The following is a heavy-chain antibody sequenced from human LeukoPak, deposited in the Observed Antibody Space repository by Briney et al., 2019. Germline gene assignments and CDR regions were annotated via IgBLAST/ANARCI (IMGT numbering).Heavy chain of an antibody. Sequence: PSETLSLTCTVSGGSISSSSYYWGWIRQPPGKGLEWIGSIYYSGSTYYNPSLKSRVTISVDTSKNQFSLKLSSVTAADTAVYYCAMQSPSDYWGQGTLVTVSS. V-gene: IGHV4-39*07. D-gene: IGHD6-19*01. CDR2: IYYSGST. CDR3: AMQSPSDY. CDR1: GGSISSSSYY. J-gene: IGHJ4*02.